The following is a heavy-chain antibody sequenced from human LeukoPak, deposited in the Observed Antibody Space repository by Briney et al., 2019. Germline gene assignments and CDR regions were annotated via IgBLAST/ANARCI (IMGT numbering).Heavy chain of an antibody. J-gene: IGHJ4*02. CDR3: AKDKGSSGSQKAWYYFDY. V-gene: IGHV3-23*01. CDR1: GFTFSSYA. D-gene: IGHD1-26*01. CDR2: ISGSGGST. Sequence: PGGSLRLSCAGSGFTFSSYAMGWVRQAPGKGLEWVSAISGSGGSTYYADSVKGRFTISRDNSKNTLYLQMNSLRAEDTAVYYCAKDKGSSGSQKAWYYFDYWGQGTLVTVSS.